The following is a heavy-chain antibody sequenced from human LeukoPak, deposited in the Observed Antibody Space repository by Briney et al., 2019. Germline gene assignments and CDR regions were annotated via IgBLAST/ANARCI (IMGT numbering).Heavy chain of an antibody. Sequence: PGGSLRLSCAASGFTFDDYGMSWVRQAPGKGLEWVASIKPDGSVIYYGDSVKGRFTLSRDNTKNALHLQMNSLRAEDTAMYYCAKSGWDPWHWGQVNLVTVSS. CDR1: GFTFDDYG. CDR2: IKPDGSVI. CDR3: AKSGWDPWH. D-gene: IGHD1-26*01. J-gene: IGHJ4*02. V-gene: IGHV3-7*01.